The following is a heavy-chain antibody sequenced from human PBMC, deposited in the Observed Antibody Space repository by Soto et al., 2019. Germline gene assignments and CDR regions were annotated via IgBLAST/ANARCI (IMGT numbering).Heavy chain of an antibody. CDR2: IKQDGREK. D-gene: IGHD1-7*01. J-gene: IGHJ4*02. CDR3: ARNWNYARDY. Sequence: EVQLVESGGGLVQPGGSLRLSCAASGFTFSSSWMSWARQAPGKGLEWVANIKQDGREKSYVDSVKVRFTISRDNAENSLYLQMNSLRAEDTAVYYCARNWNYARDYWGQGTLVTVSS. CDR1: GFTFSSSW. V-gene: IGHV3-7*01.